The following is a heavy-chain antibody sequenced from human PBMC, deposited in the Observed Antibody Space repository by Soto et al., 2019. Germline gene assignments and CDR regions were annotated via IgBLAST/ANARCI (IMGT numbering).Heavy chain of an antibody. V-gene: IGHV4-59*01. CDR1: GGSISCYY. D-gene: IGHD5-18*01. CDR2: IYYSGST. CDR3: ARDRVEYSYGYYYYYGMDV. Sequence: PSETLSLTCTVSGGSISCYYWSWLRQPPGKGLEWIGYIYYSGSTNYNPSLKSRVTISVDTSKNQFSLKLSSVTAADTAVYYCARDRVEYSYGYYYYYGMDVRGQGTTVTVSS. J-gene: IGHJ6*02.